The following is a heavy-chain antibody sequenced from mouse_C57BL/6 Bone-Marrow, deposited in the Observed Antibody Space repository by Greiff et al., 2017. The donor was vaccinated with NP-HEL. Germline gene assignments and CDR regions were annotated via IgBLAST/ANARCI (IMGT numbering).Heavy chain of an antibody. CDR3: ASSNWAPYAMDY. D-gene: IGHD4-1*01. CDR2: IYPRSGNT. Sequence: VQLQESGAELARPGASVKLSCKASGYTFTSYGISWVKQRTGQGLEWIGEIYPRSGNTYYNEKFKGKATLTADKSSSTAYMELRSLTSEDSAVYFCASSNWAPYAMDYWGQGTSVTVSS. V-gene: IGHV1-81*01. J-gene: IGHJ4*01. CDR1: GYTFTSYG.